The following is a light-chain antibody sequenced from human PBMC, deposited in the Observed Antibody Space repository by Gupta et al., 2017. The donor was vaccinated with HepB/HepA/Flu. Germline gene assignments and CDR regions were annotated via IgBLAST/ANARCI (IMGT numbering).Light chain of an antibody. Sequence: SVVTQPPSVSVAPGQTASITCGGNNIGTKGVHWYQQKPGQAPVMVIYNESDRPSGIPERFSGSNSGSTATLTISRVEAGDEAEYYCQVWDSSNDSAVFGGGTKLTVL. CDR3: QVWDSSNDSAV. V-gene: IGLV3-21*04. CDR1: NIGTKG. J-gene: IGLJ2*01. CDR2: NES.